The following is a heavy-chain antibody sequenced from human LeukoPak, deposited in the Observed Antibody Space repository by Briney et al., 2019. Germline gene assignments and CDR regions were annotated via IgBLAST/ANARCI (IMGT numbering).Heavy chain of an antibody. CDR3: ARGAGDDLDY. CDR2: IYTTGST. D-gene: IGHD7-27*01. Sequence: PSETLSLTCTVSGGSICSYYWSWIRQPAGKGLEWIGRIYTTGSTNYNPSLKSRVTMSSDTSKNQLSLKLTSVTAADTAVYYCARGAGDDLDYWGQGTLVSVSS. V-gene: IGHV4-4*07. CDR1: GGSICSYY. J-gene: IGHJ4*02.